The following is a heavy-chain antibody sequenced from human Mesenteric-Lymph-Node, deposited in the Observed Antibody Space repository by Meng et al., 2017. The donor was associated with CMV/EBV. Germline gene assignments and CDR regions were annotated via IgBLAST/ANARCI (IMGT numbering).Heavy chain of an antibody. CDR2: VYYSGST. V-gene: IGHV4-59*08. CDR1: GGSVTNYY. Sequence: GSLRLSCTVSGGSVTNYYWGWIRQPPGKGLEWIGHVYYSGSTSYNPSLKSRVTISVDTSKNQLSLRLRSVTAADTAVYYCARHSIEGATLDYWGQGTLVTVSS. J-gene: IGHJ4*02. CDR3: ARHSIEGATLDY. D-gene: IGHD1-26*01.